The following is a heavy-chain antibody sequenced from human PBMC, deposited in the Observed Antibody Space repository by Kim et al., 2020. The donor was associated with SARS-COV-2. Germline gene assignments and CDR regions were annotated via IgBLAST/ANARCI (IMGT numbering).Heavy chain of an antibody. D-gene: IGHD1-26*01. J-gene: IGHJ6*02. Sequence: GGSLRLSCAASGFTFSSYSMNWVRQAPGKGLEWVSSISSSSSYIYYADSVKGRFTISRDNAKNSLYLQMNSLRAEDTAVYYCARPALLVGARSTYYYYGMDVWGQGTTVTVSS. CDR3: ARPALLVGARSTYYYYGMDV. V-gene: IGHV3-21*01. CDR2: ISSSSSYI. CDR1: GFTFSSYS.